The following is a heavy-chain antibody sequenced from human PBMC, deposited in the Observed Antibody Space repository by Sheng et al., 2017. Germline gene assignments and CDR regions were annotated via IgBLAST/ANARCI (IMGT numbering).Heavy chain of an antibody. V-gene: IGHV3-33*01. CDR2: IWYDGSNK. Sequence: QVQLVESGGGVVQPGRSLRLSCAASGFTFSSYGMHWVRQAPGKGLEWVAVIWYDGSNKYYADSVKGRFTISRDNSKNTLYLQMNSLRAEDTAVYYCARDPKRYMTTVTHFDYWGQGTLV. D-gene: IGHD4-17*01. CDR3: ARDPKRYMTTVTHFDY. CDR1: GFTFSSYG. J-gene: IGHJ4*02.